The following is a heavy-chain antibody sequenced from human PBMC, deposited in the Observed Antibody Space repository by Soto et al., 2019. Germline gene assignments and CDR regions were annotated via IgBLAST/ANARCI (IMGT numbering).Heavy chain of an antibody. Sequence: ASVKVSCKSSGYTFTSHYSNWARQAPEQGLECMGWINLNDGGTNSPRKFQGRLTMTRDKSITTVYMELSRLRSDDTAVYFCVRDAPSHQSIFDLWGPGTLVTVSS. CDR2: INLNDGGT. CDR1: GYTFTSHY. J-gene: IGHJ4*02. D-gene: IGHD2-2*01. V-gene: IGHV1-2*02. CDR3: VRDAPSHQSIFDL.